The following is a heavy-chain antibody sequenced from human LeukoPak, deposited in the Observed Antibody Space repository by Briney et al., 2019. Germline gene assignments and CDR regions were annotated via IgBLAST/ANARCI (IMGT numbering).Heavy chain of an antibody. CDR2: IYHGGST. V-gene: IGHV4-38-2*02. CDR3: DREVVLMVYANYYMDV. Sequence: PSETLSLTCTVSGYSISSGYYWGWIRQPPANGLEWIGSIYHGGSTYYNPSLKSRVTISVDTSKNQFSLKLSSVTAADTAVYYCDREVVLMVYANYYMDVWGKGTTVTVSS. J-gene: IGHJ6*03. D-gene: IGHD2-8*01. CDR1: GYSISSGYY.